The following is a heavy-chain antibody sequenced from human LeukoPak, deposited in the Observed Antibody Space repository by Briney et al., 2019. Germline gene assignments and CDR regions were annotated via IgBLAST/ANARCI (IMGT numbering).Heavy chain of an antibody. CDR1: GGSLSTYS. CDR2: IYYGGTT. V-gene: IGHV4-59*01. J-gene: IGHJ4*02. D-gene: IGHD4-23*01. CDR3: ARDTTVASGMQH. Sequence: SETLSLTCSVSGGSLSTYSWSWVRQSPGKRLAWIGYIYYGGTTNYNPSLKSRVTISADTAKNQFSLRLRSVTAADTAIYYCARDTTVASGMQHWGQGTLVTVSS.